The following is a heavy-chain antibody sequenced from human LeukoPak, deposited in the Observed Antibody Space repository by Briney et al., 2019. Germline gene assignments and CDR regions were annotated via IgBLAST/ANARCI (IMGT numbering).Heavy chain of an antibody. V-gene: IGHV4-39*07. D-gene: IGHD3-22*01. J-gene: IGHJ4*02. CDR3: ARDIPYYYDSSGYGPTFDY. CDR1: GGSISSSSYY. CDR2: IYYSGST. Sequence: PSETLSLTCAVSGGSISSSSYYWGWIRQPPGKGLEWIGSIYYSGSTYYNPSLKSRVTISVGTSKNQFSLKLSSVTAADTAVYYCARDIPYYYDSSGYGPTFDYWGQGTLVTVSS.